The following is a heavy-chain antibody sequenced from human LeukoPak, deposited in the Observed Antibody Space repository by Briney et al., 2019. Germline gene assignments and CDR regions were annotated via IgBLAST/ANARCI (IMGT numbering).Heavy chain of an antibody. V-gene: IGHV3-23*01. CDR2: ISGSGLST. Sequence: GGSLGFSGQASEFTFSTNPLSWVRQPPGKGLDWASPISGSGLSTYYADSVKGRFTISRDNSKNTLYLQMNSLRVEDTAVYYCAKELWELLKGGFDYWGQGTLVTVSS. J-gene: IGHJ4*02. CDR1: EFTFSTNP. D-gene: IGHD1-26*01. CDR3: AKELWELLKGGFDY.